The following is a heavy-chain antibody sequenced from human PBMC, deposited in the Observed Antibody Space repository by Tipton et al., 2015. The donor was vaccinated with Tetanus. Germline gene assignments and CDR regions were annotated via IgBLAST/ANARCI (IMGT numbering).Heavy chain of an antibody. Sequence: QLVQSGGGLVQPGGSLRLSCAASGFTFSSYSMNWVRQAPGKGLEWVSSISSSSSYIYYADSVKGRFTISRDNAKNSLYLQMNSLRAEDTAVYYCARVPAARGYWGQGTLVTVSS. CDR2: ISSSSSYI. CDR3: ARVPAARGY. J-gene: IGHJ4*02. V-gene: IGHV3-21*01. D-gene: IGHD2-2*01. CDR1: GFTFSSYS.